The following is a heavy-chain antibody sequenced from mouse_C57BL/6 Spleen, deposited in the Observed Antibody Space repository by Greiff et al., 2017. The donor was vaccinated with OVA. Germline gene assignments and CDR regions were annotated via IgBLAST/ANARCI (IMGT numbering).Heavy chain of an antibody. Sequence: VQVVESGAELVKPGASVKLSCKASGYTFTEYTIHWVKQRSGQGLEWIGWFYPGSGSIKYNEKFKDKATLTADKSSSTVYMELSRLTSEDSAVYFCARHAYGYDEDWYFDVWGTGTTVTVSS. CDR3: ARHAYGYDEDWYFDV. CDR1: GYTFTEYT. CDR2: FYPGSGSI. V-gene: IGHV1-62-2*01. D-gene: IGHD2-2*01. J-gene: IGHJ1*03.